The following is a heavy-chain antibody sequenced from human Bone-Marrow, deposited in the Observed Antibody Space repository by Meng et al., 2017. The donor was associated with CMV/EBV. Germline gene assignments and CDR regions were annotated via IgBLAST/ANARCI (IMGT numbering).Heavy chain of an antibody. CDR3: AKGERLFIVGEYFQH. CDR1: GFTFDDYA. J-gene: IGHJ1*01. V-gene: IGHV3-43D*03. D-gene: IGHD3-22*01. CDR2: ISWDGGST. Sequence: GESLKISCAASGFTFDDYAMHWVRQAPGKGLEWVSLISWDGGSTYYADSVKGRFTIYRDNSKTSLYLQMNSLRAEDTALYYCAKGERLFIVGEYFQHWGQGTLVTVSS.